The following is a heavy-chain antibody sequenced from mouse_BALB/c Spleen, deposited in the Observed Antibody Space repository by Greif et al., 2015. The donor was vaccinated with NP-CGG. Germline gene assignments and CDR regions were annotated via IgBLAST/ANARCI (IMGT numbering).Heavy chain of an antibody. Sequence: EVKLVESGGGLVQPGGSMKLSCVASGFTFSNYWMNWVRQSPEKGLEWVAEIRLKSNNYATHYAESVKGRFTISRGDSKSSVYLQMNNLRAEDTGIYYCASLWGWGQGTTLTVSS. D-gene: IGHD1-1*01. CDR2: IRLKSNNYAT. CDR3: ASLWG. V-gene: IGHV6-6*02. J-gene: IGHJ2*01. CDR1: GFTFSNYW.